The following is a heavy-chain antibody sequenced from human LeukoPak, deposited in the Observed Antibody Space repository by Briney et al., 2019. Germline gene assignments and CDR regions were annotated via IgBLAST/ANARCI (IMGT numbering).Heavy chain of an antibody. Sequence: PGPSLRLSCAASGFTFNTYGTSWVRQAPGKGLAWVGYRGSCGSAYYADSVKGRFTVSRDNSKKTLYLQMGSLRAEETAIYYSAKLSGASYSQYYFDDWGQGTLVTVS. CDR1: GFTFNTYG. CDR3: AKLSGASYSQYYFDD. D-gene: IGHD4-11*01. CDR2: YRGSCGSA. J-gene: IGHJ4*02. V-gene: IGHV3-23*01.